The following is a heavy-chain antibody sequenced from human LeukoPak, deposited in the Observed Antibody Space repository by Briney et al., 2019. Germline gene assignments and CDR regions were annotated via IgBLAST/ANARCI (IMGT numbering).Heavy chain of an antibody. CDR1: GFTLSKIS. J-gene: IGHJ4*02. CDR2: VGHEDGTT. CDR3: ATGAIVFDY. Sequence: ASPKVSCKVSGFTLSKISIDWVRQAPGKGLEWMGRVGHEDGTTVHAQKFQGRFNMTVDTATDTAYMEMSSLTSEDTAIYYCATGAIVFDYWGQGTLVTVSS. D-gene: IGHD3-22*01. V-gene: IGHV1-24*01.